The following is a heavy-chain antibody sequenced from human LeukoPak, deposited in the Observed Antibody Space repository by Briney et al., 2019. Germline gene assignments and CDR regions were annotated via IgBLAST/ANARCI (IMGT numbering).Heavy chain of an antibody. V-gene: IGHV4-4*07. Sequence: SETLSLTCTVSGGSISSYYWSWIRQPAGKGLEWLGRIYTSGSTNYNPSLKSRVTMSVDTSKNQFSLKLSSVTAADTAVYYCARDLGYSSSWYYFDYWGQGTLVTVSS. CDR3: ARDLGYSSSWYYFDY. CDR2: IYTSGST. CDR1: GGSISSYY. J-gene: IGHJ4*02. D-gene: IGHD6-13*01.